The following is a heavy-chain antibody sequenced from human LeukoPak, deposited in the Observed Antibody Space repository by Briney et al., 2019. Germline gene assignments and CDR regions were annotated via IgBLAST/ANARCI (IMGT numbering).Heavy chain of an antibody. CDR3: AREGVAATGLDY. J-gene: IGHJ4*02. CDR2: INPSGGSR. V-gene: IGHV1-46*01. CDR1: GHTFSIYN. Sequence: ASVKVSCKASGHTFSIYNMHWVRQAPGQGPEWMGIINPSGGSRSNTQKFQGRVTMTRDTSTSTVYMELSSLRSEDTAVYYCAREGVAATGLDYWGQGTLVTVSS. D-gene: IGHD6-13*01.